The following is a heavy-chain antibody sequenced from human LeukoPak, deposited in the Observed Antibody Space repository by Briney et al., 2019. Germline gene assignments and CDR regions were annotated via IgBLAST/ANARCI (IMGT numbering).Heavy chain of an antibody. CDR2: IYYSGST. CDR1: GGSISSSSYY. CDR3: ASGPRRFGELLRFY. J-gene: IGHJ4*02. D-gene: IGHD3-10*01. Sequence: PSETLSLTCTVSGGSISSSSYYWGWIRQPPGKGLEWIGSIYYSGSTYYNPSLKSRVTISVDTSKNQFSLKLSSVTAADTAVYYCASGPRRFGELLRFYWGQGTLVTVSS. V-gene: IGHV4-39*07.